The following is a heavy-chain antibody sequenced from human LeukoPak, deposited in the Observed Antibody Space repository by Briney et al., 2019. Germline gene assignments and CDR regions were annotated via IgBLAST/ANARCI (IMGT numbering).Heavy chain of an antibody. CDR2: INPNNGGT. V-gene: IGHV1-2*02. CDR1: GYIFTAYY. CDR3: ARDDRATHDY. J-gene: IGHJ4*02. Sequence: ASVKVSFKASGYIFTAYYLHWVRQAPGLGLEWMGWINPNNGGTMYAQKFQGRPTMTLDTSISTLYMELSSLTSDDTAVYYCARDDRATHDYWGQGTLVTVSS.